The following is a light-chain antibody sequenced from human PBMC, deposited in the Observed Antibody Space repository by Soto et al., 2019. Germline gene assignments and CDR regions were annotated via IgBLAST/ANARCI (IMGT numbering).Light chain of an antibody. CDR2: EVS. V-gene: IGLV2-14*01. J-gene: IGLJ1*01. CDR1: SSDVGGYNY. CDR3: CSYTESRTHI. Sequence: QSVLTQPASVSGSPGQSITISCTGTSSDVGGYNYVSWYQQRPGKAPKLIIFEVSYRPSGISNRFSASKSGDTASLTISGLQADDEADYYCCSYTESRTHIFGSGTKVTV.